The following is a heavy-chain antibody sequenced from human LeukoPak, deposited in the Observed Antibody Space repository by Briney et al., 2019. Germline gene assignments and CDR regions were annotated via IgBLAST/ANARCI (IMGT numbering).Heavy chain of an antibody. CDR1: GGTFRRHY. Sequence: SETLSLTCTVPGGTFRRHYRSCIRQPPRKGLEWIAYIDYWWSSNYNPSLKSRLTISVDASKNQVSLKLSSMTAADTAVYYCARDRRRERLHAFDIWGQGTRVTVSS. V-gene: IGHV4-59*11. CDR2: IDYWWSS. J-gene: IGHJ3*02. D-gene: IGHD1-26*01. CDR3: ARDRRRERLHAFDI.